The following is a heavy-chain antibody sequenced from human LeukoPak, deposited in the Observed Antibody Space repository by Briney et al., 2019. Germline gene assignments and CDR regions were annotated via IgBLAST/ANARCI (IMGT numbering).Heavy chain of an antibody. CDR1: GFTLTSHV. Sequence: GGSLRLSCSASGFTLTSHVMHWVRQAPGEGLQYVSGISMNVQTTYYAGSVKGRFTISRDSSKNTVYLQMDSLTAEDTAVYYCVREGLERRTNFAYWGQGTLVSVSS. CDR2: ISMNVQTT. J-gene: IGHJ4*02. CDR3: VREGLERRTNFAY. V-gene: IGHV3-64D*06. D-gene: IGHD1-1*01.